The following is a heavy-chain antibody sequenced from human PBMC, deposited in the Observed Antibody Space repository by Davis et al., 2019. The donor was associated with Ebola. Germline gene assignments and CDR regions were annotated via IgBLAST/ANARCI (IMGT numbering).Heavy chain of an antibody. Sequence: SETLPLTCTASGVSISSYYWSWIRQPPGKGLEWIGYIYYSGSTNYTRSLKSRVSTSLDTSKNQFSLKLSSVTAADTAVYYCARHGRQWLVTQLANNWFDPWGQGTLVTVSS. V-gene: IGHV4-59*08. J-gene: IGHJ5*02. CDR3: ARHGRQWLVTQLANNWFDP. CDR2: IYYSGST. CDR1: GVSISSYY. D-gene: IGHD6-19*01.